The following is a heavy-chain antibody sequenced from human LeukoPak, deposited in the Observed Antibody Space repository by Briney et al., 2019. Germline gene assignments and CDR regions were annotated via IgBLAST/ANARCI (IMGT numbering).Heavy chain of an antibody. J-gene: IGHJ4*02. V-gene: IGHV1-8*01. D-gene: IGHD6-19*01. CDR1: GYTFTSYD. Sequence: ASVTVSCKASGYTFTSYDINWGRQATGQGLEWIGWMNPNRGNTRNAQKFHDRATMTRNTSISTAYMEQSSLRSEDTAVYYCARCRGGGWYGGGPVVYWGQGTLVTVSS. CDR3: ARCRGGGWYGGGPVVY. CDR2: MNPNRGNT.